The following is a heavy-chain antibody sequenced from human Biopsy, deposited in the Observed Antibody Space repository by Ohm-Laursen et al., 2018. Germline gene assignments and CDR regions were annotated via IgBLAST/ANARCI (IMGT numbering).Heavy chain of an antibody. Sequence: ASVKVSCKASGYTFTEYYINWVRQAPGQGLEWMRIINPRSGNTGYSQKFQVRVTMTTDTSTSTVYMELSSLSSEDTAVYYCAKNYDPLYYDTSGLFDYWGQGTLVTVSS. CDR2: INPRSGNT. V-gene: IGHV1-46*01. D-gene: IGHD3-22*01. J-gene: IGHJ4*02. CDR1: GYTFTEYY. CDR3: AKNYDPLYYDTSGLFDY.